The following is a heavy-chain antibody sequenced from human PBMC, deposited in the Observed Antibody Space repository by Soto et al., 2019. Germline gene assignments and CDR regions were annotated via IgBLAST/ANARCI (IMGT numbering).Heavy chain of an antibody. Sequence: EVQLVESGGGLVQPGGSLRLSCAASGFTVSSNYMSWVRQAPGKGLEWVSVIYSGGSTYYADSVKGRFTISRHNSKNTLYLQMNRLRAEDTAVYYCAREVGHGWFDPWGQGTLSPSPQ. CDR1: GFTVSSNY. CDR2: IYSGGST. V-gene: IGHV3-53*04. J-gene: IGHJ5*02. CDR3: AREVGHGWFDP.